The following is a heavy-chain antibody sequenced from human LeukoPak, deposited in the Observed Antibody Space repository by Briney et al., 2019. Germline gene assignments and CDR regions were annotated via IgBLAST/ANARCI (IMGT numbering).Heavy chain of an antibody. J-gene: IGHJ4*02. D-gene: IGHD2-15*01. V-gene: IGHV5-51*01. CDR2: IYPGDSDT. CDR3: ARQEFDCGGGSCSAPPDY. CDR1: GYSFTSYW. Sequence: GESLKISCKGSGYSFTSYWIGWVRQMPGKGLEWMGIIYPGDSDTRYSPSFQGQVTISADKSISTAYLQWSSLKASDTAMYYCARQEFDCGGGSCSAPPDYWGQGTLVTVSS.